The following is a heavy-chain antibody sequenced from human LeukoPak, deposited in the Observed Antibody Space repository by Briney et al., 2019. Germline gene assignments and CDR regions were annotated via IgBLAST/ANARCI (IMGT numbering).Heavy chain of an antibody. CDR3: ARAGDSLDAGSGWSNWFHP. CDR1: RYTFSSYT. CDR2: VNFVNGNT. Sequence: PSVNLSCTASRYTFSSYTTHWLRHASAQRREWIGLVNFVNGNTKYLEKLQGRVTITRDTSARTAYMELSSLRSEDTAVYYCARAGDSLDAGSGWSNWFHPWGQGNLVTVST. V-gene: IGHV1-3*01. D-gene: IGHD6-19*01. J-gene: IGHJ5*02.